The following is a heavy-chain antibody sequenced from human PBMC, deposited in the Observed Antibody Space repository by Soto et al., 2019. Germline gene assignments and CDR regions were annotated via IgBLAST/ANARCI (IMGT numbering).Heavy chain of an antibody. CDR3: ARMGLIAPARTTYYYYRMDV. Sequence: AAVNGSCQASGCTFRSYGISWVRQAPGQGLEWMGWISAYNGNTNYAQKLQGRVTMTTDTSTSTAYMELRSLRSDDTAVYYCARMGLIAPARTTYYYYRMDVWGEGTTVTV. CDR2: ISAYNGNT. D-gene: IGHD6-13*01. J-gene: IGHJ6*02. V-gene: IGHV1-18*01. CDR1: GCTFRSYG.